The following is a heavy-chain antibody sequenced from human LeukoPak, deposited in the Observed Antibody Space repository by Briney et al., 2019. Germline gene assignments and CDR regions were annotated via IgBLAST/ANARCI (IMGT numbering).Heavy chain of an antibody. CDR1: GFTFSGSA. V-gene: IGHV3-73*01. J-gene: IGHJ4*02. CDR2: IRSKANSYAT. CDR3: TRSIYYDSSAYPSH. D-gene: IGHD3-22*01. Sequence: GGSLRLSCAASGFTFSGSAMHWVRQASGKGLEWVGRIRSKANSYATAYAASVEGRFTISRDDSKNTAYLQMNSLKTEDTAVYYCTRSIYYDSSAYPSHWGQGTLVTVSS.